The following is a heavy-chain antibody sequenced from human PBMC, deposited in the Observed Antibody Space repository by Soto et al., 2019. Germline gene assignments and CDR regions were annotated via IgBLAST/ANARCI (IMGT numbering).Heavy chain of an antibody. CDR2: ISYDGSNK. D-gene: IGHD5-12*01. V-gene: IGHV3-30*18. Sequence: QVQLVESGGGVVQPGRSLRLSCAASGFTFSSYGMHWVRQAPGKGLEWVAVISYDGSNKYYADSVKGRFTISRDNSKNTLYLQTNSLRAEDTAVYYCAKGSLLIVATISGYWGQGTLVTVSS. CDR1: GFTFSSYG. CDR3: AKGSLLIVATISGY. J-gene: IGHJ4*02.